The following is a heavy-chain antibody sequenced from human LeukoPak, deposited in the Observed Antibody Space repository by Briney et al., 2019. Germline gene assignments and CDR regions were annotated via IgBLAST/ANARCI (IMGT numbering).Heavy chain of an antibody. V-gene: IGHV4-34*01. J-gene: IGHJ4*02. Sequence: SETLSLTCAVYGGSFSGYYWSWIRQPPGKGLEWIGEINHSGSTNYNPSLKSRVTISVDTSKNQFSLKLSSATAADTAVYYCARGFRPYCSSTSCRYYYFDYWGQGTLVTVSS. CDR3: ARGFRPYCSSTSCRYYYFDY. CDR1: GGSFSGYY. D-gene: IGHD2-2*01. CDR2: INHSGST.